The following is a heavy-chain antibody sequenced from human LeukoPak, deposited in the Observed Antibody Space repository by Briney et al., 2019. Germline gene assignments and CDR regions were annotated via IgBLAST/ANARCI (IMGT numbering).Heavy chain of an antibody. D-gene: IGHD3-9*01. CDR3: ARDLIGSVILTGYPTVPGDY. CDR1: GFTFSSYA. Sequence: GGSLRLSCAASGFTFSSYAMHWVRQAPGKGLEYVSAISSNGGSTYYANSVKGRFTISRDNSKNTLYLQMGSLRAEDMAVYYCARDLIGSVILTGYPTVPGDYWGQGTLVTVSS. V-gene: IGHV3-64*01. J-gene: IGHJ4*02. CDR2: ISSNGGST.